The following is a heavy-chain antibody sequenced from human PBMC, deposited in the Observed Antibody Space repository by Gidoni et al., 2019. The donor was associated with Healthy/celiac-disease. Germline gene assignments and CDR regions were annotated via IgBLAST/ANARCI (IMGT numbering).Heavy chain of an antibody. CDR3: AKEIGDSGPYYFDY. J-gene: IGHJ4*02. D-gene: IGHD3-10*01. V-gene: IGHV3-30*18. Sequence: QVQLVESGGGVVQPGRSMQLSCAASGFPFSSYGMPWVRQAPGKGLEWVAVISYDGSNKYYADSVKGRFTISRDNSKNTLYLQMNSLRAEDTAVYYCAKEIGDSGPYYFDYWGQGTLVTVSS. CDR2: ISYDGSNK. CDR1: GFPFSSYG.